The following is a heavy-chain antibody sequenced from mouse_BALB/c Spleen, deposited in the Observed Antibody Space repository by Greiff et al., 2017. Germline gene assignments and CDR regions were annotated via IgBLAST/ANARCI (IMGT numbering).Heavy chain of an antibody. J-gene: IGHJ4*01. V-gene: IGHV1S137*01. D-gene: IGHD2-4*01. Sequence: VHLVESGAELVRPGVSVKISCKGSGYTFTDYAMHWVKQSHAKSLEWIGVISTYYGDASYNQKFKGKATMTVDKSSSTAYMELARLTSEDSAIYYCAREIRGMDYWGQGTSVTVSS. CDR1: GYTFTDYA. CDR2: ISTYYGDA. CDR3: AREIRGMDY.